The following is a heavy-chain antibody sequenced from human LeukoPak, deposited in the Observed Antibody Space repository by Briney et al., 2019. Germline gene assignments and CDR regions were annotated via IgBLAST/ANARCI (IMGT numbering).Heavy chain of an antibody. V-gene: IGHV3-15*01. CDR3: TTGPYDYGSGTYYH. D-gene: IGHD3-10*01. J-gene: IGHJ4*02. CDR2: IKSKTDGGTT. Sequence: GGSLRLSCAASGFTFSNVWMSWVRQAPGKGLEWAGRIKSKTDGGTTDYAAPVKGRFTISRDDSKNTLYVQMNSLKTEDTAVYYCTTGPYDYGSGTYYHWGQGTLVTVSS. CDR1: GFTFSNVW.